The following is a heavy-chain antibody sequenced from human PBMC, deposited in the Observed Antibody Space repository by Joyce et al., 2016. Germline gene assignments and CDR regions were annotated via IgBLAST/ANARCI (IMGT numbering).Heavy chain of an antibody. CDR3: ARVMLGDCSGENCHSSAFDV. Sequence: QLQLQESGPGLVKPSETLSISCSVSGGSVNTRTFYWGWIRQSPGKGLEWIGSIYRSGTTCYNPSLKSRVSLSVDTSKNHFSLEVTSATSADTAVYYCARVMLGDCSGENCHSSAFDVWGQGTMVIVSS. D-gene: IGHD2-15*01. V-gene: IGHV4-39*07. J-gene: IGHJ3*01. CDR2: IYRSGTT. CDR1: GGSVNTRTFY.